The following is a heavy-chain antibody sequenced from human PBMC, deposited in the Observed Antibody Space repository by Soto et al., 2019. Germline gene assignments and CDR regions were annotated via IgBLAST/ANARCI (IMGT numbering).Heavy chain of an antibody. CDR2: ISGSGGST. CDR1: GFTFSSYA. CDR3: AIRDRHYYGMDV. Sequence: EVQLLESGGGLVQPGGSLRLSCAASGFTFSSYAMSWVRQAPGKGLEWVSAISGSGGSTYYADSVKGRFTISRDNSKNTLYLQMNSLRAEDPAVYYCAIRDRHYYGMDVWGQGTTVTVSS. V-gene: IGHV3-23*01. J-gene: IGHJ6*02.